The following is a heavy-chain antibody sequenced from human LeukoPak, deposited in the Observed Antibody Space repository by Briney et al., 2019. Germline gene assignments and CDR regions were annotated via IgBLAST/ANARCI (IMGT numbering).Heavy chain of an antibody. CDR1: GFTFSSYW. D-gene: IGHD5-18*01. CDR2: IKQDGSEK. V-gene: IGHV3-7*01. J-gene: IGHJ4*02. CDR3: ARDQGFHSYGYG. Sequence: GESLKISCSASGFTFSSYWMSWVRQAPGKGLEWVANIKQDGSEKYYVDSVKGRFTISRDNAKNSLYLQMNSLRAEDTAVYYCARDQGFHSYGYGGGQGTLVTVSS.